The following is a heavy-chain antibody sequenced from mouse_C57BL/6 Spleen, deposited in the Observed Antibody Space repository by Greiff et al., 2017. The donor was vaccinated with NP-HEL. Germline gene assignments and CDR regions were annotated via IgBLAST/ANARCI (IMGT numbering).Heavy chain of an antibody. CDR1: GYTFTSYW. V-gene: IGHV1-59*01. CDR2: IDPSDSYT. CDR3: ARSAIYYDYDWFAY. Sequence: VQLQQPGAELVRPGTSVKLSCKASGYTFTSYWMHWVKQRPGQGLEWIGVIDPSDSYTNYNQKFKGKATLTVDTSSSTAYMQLSSLTSEDSAVYYCARSAIYYDYDWFAYWGQGTMVTVSA. D-gene: IGHD2-4*01. J-gene: IGHJ3*01.